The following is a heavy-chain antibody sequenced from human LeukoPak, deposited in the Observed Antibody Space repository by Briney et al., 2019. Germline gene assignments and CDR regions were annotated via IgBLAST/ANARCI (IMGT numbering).Heavy chain of an antibody. V-gene: IGHV4-39*07. J-gene: IGHJ5*02. CDR3: ARGGGLRYFDWLPPDWFDP. CDR2: INHSGST. D-gene: IGHD3-9*01. CDR1: GGSVSSGSYY. Sequence: PSETLSLTCTVSGGSVSSGSYYWSWIRQPPGKGLEWIGEINHSGSTNYNPSLKSRVTISVDTSKNQFSLKLSSVTAADTAVYYCARGGGLRYFDWLPPDWFDPWGQGTLVTVSS.